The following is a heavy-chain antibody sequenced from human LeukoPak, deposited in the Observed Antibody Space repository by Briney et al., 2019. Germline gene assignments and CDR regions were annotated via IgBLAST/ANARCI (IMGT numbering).Heavy chain of an antibody. CDR1: GFTFSTYG. D-gene: IGHD1-26*01. Sequence: PGGSLRLSCAASGFTFSTYGMHWVRQAPGKGLEWVAFIPDDGNNKRYADFVKGRFTISRDNSKNTLYPQMNSLRAEDTAVYYCARDPYSGSYGADYYYYMDVWGKGTTVTISS. V-gene: IGHV3-30*02. CDR3: ARDPYSGSYGADYYYYMDV. J-gene: IGHJ6*03. CDR2: IPDDGNNK.